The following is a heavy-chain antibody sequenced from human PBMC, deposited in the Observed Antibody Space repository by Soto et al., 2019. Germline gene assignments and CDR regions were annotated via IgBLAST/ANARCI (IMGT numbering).Heavy chain of an antibody. CDR2: IDWDDDK. CDR1: GFSLSTSGMC. Sequence: ESGPTLVNPTQTLTLTCTFSGFSLSTSGMCVSWIRQPPGKALEWLARIDWDDDKYYSTSLKTRLTISKDTSKNQVVLTMTNMDPVDTATYYCARIPSLAVAGTSHYYYYYGMDVWGQGTTVTVSS. CDR3: ARIPSLAVAGTSHYYYYYGMDV. V-gene: IGHV2-70*11. D-gene: IGHD6-19*01. J-gene: IGHJ6*02.